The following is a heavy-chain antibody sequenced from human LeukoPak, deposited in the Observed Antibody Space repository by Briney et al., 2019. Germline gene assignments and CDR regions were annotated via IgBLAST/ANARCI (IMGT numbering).Heavy chain of an antibody. Sequence: SETLSLTCIVSNGSISTYYWSWIRQPPGKGLEWIGYIDYSGSTYYNPSLKSRVTMSLDTSKNHFSLRLSSVTAADSAVYYCARVSRRHTLDYWGQGTLVTVSS. J-gene: IGHJ4*02. V-gene: IGHV4-59*01. CDR2: IDYSGST. CDR1: NGSISTYY. CDR3: ARVSRRHTLDY.